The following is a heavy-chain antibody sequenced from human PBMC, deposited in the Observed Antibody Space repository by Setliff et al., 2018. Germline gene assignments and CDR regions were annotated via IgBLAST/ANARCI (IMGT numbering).Heavy chain of an antibody. D-gene: IGHD3-22*01. CDR3: ARNSIGYYFDP. CDR2: ISDTGGNT. J-gene: IGHJ5*02. V-gene: IGHV3-23*01. CDR1: GFTFSCYA. Sequence: GGSLRPSCAVSGFTFSCYAMSWVRHAPGKGLEWVSSISDTGGNTYHADSVKGRFTISRDNSKNTLYLQMIRLRAEDTAVYYCARNSIGYYFDPWGQGTLVTVSS.